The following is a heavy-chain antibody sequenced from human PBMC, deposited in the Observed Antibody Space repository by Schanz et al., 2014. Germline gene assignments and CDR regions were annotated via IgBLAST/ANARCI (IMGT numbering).Heavy chain of an antibody. J-gene: IGHJ4*02. CDR1: GFTFSSYS. V-gene: IGHV3-30*03. D-gene: IGHD2-15*01. CDR2: ISYDGSNK. CDR3: ARDRGYCSGGSCLTFDY. Sequence: VQLLESGGGLVQPGGSLRLSCAASGFTFSSYSMNWVRQAPGKGLEWVAVISYDGSNKYYADSVKGRFTISRDNSKNTLYLQMNTLRAEDTAVYYCARDRGYCSGGSCLTFDYWGQGTLVTVSS.